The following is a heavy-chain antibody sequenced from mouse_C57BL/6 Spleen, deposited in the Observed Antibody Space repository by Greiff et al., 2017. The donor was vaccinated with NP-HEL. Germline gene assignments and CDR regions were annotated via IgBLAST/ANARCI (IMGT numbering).Heavy chain of an antibody. V-gene: IGHV1-18*01. D-gene: IGHD3-2*02. Sequence: VQLQQSGPELVKPGASVKIPCKASGYTFTDYNMDWVKQSHGKSLEWIGDINPNNGGTIYNQKFKGKATLTVDKSSSTAYMELRSLTSEDTAVYYCARWGSTAQAPYFDGWGKGTTLTVSS. CDR3: ARWGSTAQAPYFDG. CDR2: INPNNGGT. J-gene: IGHJ2*01. CDR1: GYTFTDYN.